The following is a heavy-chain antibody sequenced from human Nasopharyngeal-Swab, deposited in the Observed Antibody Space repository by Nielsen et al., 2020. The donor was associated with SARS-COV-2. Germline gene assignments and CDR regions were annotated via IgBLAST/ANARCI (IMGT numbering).Heavy chain of an antibody. CDR1: GFTFSSYA. D-gene: IGHD6-13*01. J-gene: IGHJ6*02. V-gene: IGHV3-23*01. CDR3: AKSGGSSWSYGMNV. Sequence: GKSLKISCAASGFTFSSYAMSWVRQAPGKGLEWVSAISGSGGSTYYADSVKGRFTISRDNSKNTLYLQMNSLRAEDTAVYYCAKSGGSSWSYGMNVWGQGTTVTVSS. CDR2: ISGSGGST.